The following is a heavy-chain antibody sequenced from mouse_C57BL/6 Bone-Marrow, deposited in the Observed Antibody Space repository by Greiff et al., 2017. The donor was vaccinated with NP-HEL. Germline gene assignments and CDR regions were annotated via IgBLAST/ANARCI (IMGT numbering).Heavy chain of an antibody. CDR1: GFSLTSYG. Sequence: VQLQQSGPGLVQPSQSLSITCTVSGFSLTSYGVHWVRQSPGKGLEWLGVIWSGGSTDYNAAFISRLSISKDNSKSQVFFKMNSLQADDTAIYYCARSPYYSNYVGWYFDVWGTGTTVTVSS. CDR2: IWSGGST. D-gene: IGHD2-5*01. J-gene: IGHJ1*03. V-gene: IGHV2-2*01. CDR3: ARSPYYSNYVGWYFDV.